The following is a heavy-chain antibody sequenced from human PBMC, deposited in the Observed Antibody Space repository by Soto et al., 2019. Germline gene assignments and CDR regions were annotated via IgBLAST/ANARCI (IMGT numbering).Heavy chain of an antibody. J-gene: IGHJ4*02. CDR3: AREFYESAMG. CDR1: GFTFSSYW. V-gene: IGHV3-74*01. Sequence: GGSLRLSCAASGFTFSSYWVFWVRQGPGKGLEWVSRINSDGTITSDADSVKGRFTISRDNAKNTLYLQMNSLRAEDTTVYYCAREFYESAMGWGPGTLVTVSS. D-gene: IGHD3-22*01. CDR2: INSDGTIT.